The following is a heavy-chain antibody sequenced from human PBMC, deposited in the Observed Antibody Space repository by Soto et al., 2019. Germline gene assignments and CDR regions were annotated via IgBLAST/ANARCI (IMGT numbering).Heavy chain of an antibody. CDR1: GFTFSSYG. CDR2: ISYDGSNK. V-gene: IGHV3-30*18. D-gene: IGHD3-3*01. Sequence: GGSLGLSCAASGFTFSSYGMHWVRQAPGKGLEWVAVISYDGSNKYYADSVKGRFTISRDNSKNTLYLQMNSLRAEDTAVYYCAKVDYDFWSGFLSRGMDVWGKGTTVTVSS. J-gene: IGHJ6*03. CDR3: AKVDYDFWSGFLSRGMDV.